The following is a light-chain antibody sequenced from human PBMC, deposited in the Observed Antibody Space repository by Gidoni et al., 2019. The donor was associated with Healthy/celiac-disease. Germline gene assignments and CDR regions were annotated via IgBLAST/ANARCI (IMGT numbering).Light chain of an antibody. CDR1: QDISNY. V-gene: IGKV1-33*01. CDR3: QQYDNLSALT. Sequence: DIQMTQSPSSLSASVGDRVTITCQASQDISNYLNWYQQKPGKAPKLLIYDASNVETGVPSRFSGSGSGTDFTFTISSLQPEDIATYYCQQYDNLSALTFGGGTKVEIK. CDR2: DAS. J-gene: IGKJ4*01.